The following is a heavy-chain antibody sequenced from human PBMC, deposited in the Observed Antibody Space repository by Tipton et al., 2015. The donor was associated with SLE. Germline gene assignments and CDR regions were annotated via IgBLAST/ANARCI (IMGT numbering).Heavy chain of an antibody. V-gene: IGHV4-59*01. D-gene: IGHD3-3*01. CDR2: IYDSGS. J-gene: IGHJ4*02. CDR3: ARVGNYDLDY. CDR1: GGSINDYY. Sequence: TLSLTCIVSGGSINDYYWGWIRQSPGKGLEWIASIYDSGSNYNPSLKNRVTISVDTSKKQFSLKLSSVTAADTAVYYCARVGNYDLDYWGQGTLVTVSS.